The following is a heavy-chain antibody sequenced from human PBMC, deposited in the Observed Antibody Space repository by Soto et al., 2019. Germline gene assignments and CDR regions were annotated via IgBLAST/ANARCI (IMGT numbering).Heavy chain of an antibody. V-gene: IGHV1-8*01. CDR2: MNPNSGNT. J-gene: IGHJ6*02. CDR3: ASGIAVAGGYYGMDV. Sequence: VKVSCKASGYTFTSYDINWVRQATGQGLEWMGWMNPNSGNTGYAQKFQGRVTMTRNTSISTAYMELSSLRSEDTAVYYCASGIAVAGGYYGMDVWGQGTTVTVSS. CDR1: GYTFTSYD. D-gene: IGHD6-19*01.